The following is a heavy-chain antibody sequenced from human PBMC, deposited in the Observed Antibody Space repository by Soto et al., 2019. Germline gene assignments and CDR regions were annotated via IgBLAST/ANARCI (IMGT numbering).Heavy chain of an antibody. J-gene: IGHJ5*01. V-gene: IGHV1-69*02. D-gene: IGHD6-19*01. CDR3: AKVTVAGRGWFDL. CDR2: IIPILGIA. Sequence: SVKLSCKASGGTFSSYTISWLRQAPGQGLEWMGRIIPILGIANYAQKFQGRVTITADKSTSTAYMELSSLRSEDTAVYYCAKVTVAGRGWFDLWCQGTLVSVSS. CDR1: GGTFSSYT.